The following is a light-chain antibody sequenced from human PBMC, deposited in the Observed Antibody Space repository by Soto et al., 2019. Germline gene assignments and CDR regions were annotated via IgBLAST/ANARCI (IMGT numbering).Light chain of an antibody. J-gene: IGKJ1*01. V-gene: IGKV3-20*01. CDR2: GAS. Sequence: EIGLTQSPGALSLSPGERATLSCRASQSVNNNYLAWYQQKPGQAPRLLIYGASSRATGIPDRFSGSGSGTDFTLTISRLEPEDFAVYYCQQYGSSPRTFGQGTKVDIK. CDR1: QSVNNNY. CDR3: QQYGSSPRT.